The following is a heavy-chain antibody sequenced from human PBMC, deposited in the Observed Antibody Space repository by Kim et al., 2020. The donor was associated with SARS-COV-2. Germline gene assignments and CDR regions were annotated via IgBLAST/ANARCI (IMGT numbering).Heavy chain of an antibody. V-gene: IGHV4-59*01. J-gene: IGHJ4*02. CDR2: IYSSGTT. Sequence: ETLSLTCTISGGSISNYYWTWVRQPPGKGLEWIGYIYSSGTTKYNPSLKSRVTMSVDTSKNQFSLQLTSVTAADTAVYYCARDAPASSFYDFWGQGTL. CDR1: GGSISNYY. CDR3: ARDAPASSFYDF. D-gene: IGHD1-26*01.